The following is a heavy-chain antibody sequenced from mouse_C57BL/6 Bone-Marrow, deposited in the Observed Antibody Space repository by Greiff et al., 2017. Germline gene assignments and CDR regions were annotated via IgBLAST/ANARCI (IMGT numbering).Heavy chain of an antibody. V-gene: IGHV1-7*01. CDR2: INPSSGYT. CDR1: GYTFTSYW. J-gene: IGHJ2*01. Sequence: VQLQQSGAELAKPGASVKLSCKASGYTFTSYWMHWVKQRPGQGLEWIGYINPSSGYTKYNQKFKDQATLTADKSSSTAYMQLSSLTYEDSAVYYCARCDLFDYWGQGTTLTVSS. CDR3: ARCDLFDY.